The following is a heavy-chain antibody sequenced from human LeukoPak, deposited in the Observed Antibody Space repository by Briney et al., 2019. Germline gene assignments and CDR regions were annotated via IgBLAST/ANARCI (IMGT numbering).Heavy chain of an antibody. CDR2: MNPNSGNT. V-gene: IGHV1-8*01. Sequence: GASVKVSCKASGYTFTSYDTNWVRQATGQGLEWMGWMNPNSGNTGYAQKFQGRVTMTRNTSISTAYMELSSLRSEDTAVYYCARLNYYDSYLDPWGQGTLVTVSS. J-gene: IGHJ5*02. CDR3: ARLNYYDSYLDP. CDR1: GYTFTSYD. D-gene: IGHD3-22*01.